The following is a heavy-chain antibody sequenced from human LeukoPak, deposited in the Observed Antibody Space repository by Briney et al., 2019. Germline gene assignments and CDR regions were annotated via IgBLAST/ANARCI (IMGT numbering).Heavy chain of an antibody. Sequence: PSETLSLTCTVSGGSISGYYWSWIRQPPGKALEWIGCIYYSGTTNYNPSLESRVTISVDTSKNHVSLKLSSVTAAGTAVYYCARGQMGTITAFDYWGQGTLVTVSS. J-gene: IGHJ4*02. CDR2: IYYSGTT. CDR1: GGSISGYY. D-gene: IGHD5-24*01. V-gene: IGHV4-59*01. CDR3: ARGQMGTITAFDY.